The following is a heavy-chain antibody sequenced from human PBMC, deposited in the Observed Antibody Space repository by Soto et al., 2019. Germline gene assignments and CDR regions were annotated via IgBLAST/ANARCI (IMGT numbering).Heavy chain of an antibody. J-gene: IGHJ4*02. Sequence: EVQLLESGGGLVQPGGSRGSSWAAPGLTLSTYARSWVRRAQGKGREWVSAISGSGGSTYYADSVKGRFTISRDNSKNTLYLQMNSLRAEDTAVYYCAKVPGLGGSSIDYWGQGTLVTVSS. CDR2: ISGSGGST. V-gene: IGHV3-23*01. CDR1: GLTLSTYA. D-gene: IGHD6-6*01. CDR3: AKVPGLGGSSIDY.